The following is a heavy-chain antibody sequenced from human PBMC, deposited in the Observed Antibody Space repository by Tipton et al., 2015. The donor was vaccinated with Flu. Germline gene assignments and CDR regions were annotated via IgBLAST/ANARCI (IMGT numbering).Heavy chain of an antibody. V-gene: IGHV4-31*03. D-gene: IGHD6-6*01. CDR2: IYFSDT. Sequence: TLSLTCTVSGESVSSGGYHWSWIRQFPGKGLEWIGSIYFSDTFYNPSLKSRGTISVDTSKNQFSLMLTSVTAADAAVYFCVRDPSSSYINWFDPWGQGTRVTVSS. CDR3: VRDPSSSYINWFDP. CDR1: GESVSSGGYH. J-gene: IGHJ5*02.